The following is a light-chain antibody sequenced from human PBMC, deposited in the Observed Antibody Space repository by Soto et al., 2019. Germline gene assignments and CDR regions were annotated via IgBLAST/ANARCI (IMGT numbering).Light chain of an antibody. CDR1: QGVTRNF. J-gene: IGKJ1*01. V-gene: IGKV3-20*01. CDR2: GAS. Sequence: EIVLTQSPGTLSLSPGERATLSCRASQGVTRNFLAWYQQKPGQAPSLLIYGASNRATGVPDRFSGGGSGTDFTLTISRLEPEDFAVYFCQQYVTAPRTFGQGTKVEIK. CDR3: QQYVTAPRT.